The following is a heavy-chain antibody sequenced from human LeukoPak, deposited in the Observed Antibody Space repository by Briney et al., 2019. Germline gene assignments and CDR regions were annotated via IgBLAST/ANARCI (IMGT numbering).Heavy chain of an antibody. CDR1: GGTFSSYA. CDR3: ARPRAAAGEFDY. J-gene: IGHJ4*02. Sequence: GASVKVSCKASGGTFSSYAISWVRQAPGQGLEWMGGIIPIFGTANYAQKFQGRVTITADESTSTAYMELSSLRSEDTAVYYCARPRAAAGEFDYWGQGTLVTVSS. CDR2: IIPIFGTA. D-gene: IGHD6-13*01. V-gene: IGHV1-69*13.